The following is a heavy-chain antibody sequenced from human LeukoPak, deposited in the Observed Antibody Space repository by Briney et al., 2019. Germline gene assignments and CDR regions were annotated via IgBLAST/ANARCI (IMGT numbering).Heavy chain of an antibody. J-gene: IGHJ4*02. V-gene: IGHV1-2*02. D-gene: IGHD1-26*01. CDR1: GYTFTGYY. Sequence: ASVKVSCKASGYTFTGYYMHWVRQAPGQGLEWMGWINPNSGGTNYAQKFQGRVTMTRDTSISTAYMELSRLRSDDTAVYYCARGEQIHSGRLRAFDYWGQGTLVTVSS. CDR3: ARGEQIHSGRLRAFDY. CDR2: INPNSGGT.